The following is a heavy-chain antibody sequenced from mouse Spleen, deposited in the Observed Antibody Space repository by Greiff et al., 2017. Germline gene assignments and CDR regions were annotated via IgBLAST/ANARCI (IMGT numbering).Heavy chain of an antibody. V-gene: IGHV10-3*01. CDR2: IRSNSSNYAT. J-gene: IGHJ2*01. CDR1: GFTINTYS. CDR3: AREGILRRDYFDY. D-gene: IGHD1-1*01. Sequence: DVHLVESGRGLVQPTQSLSLSCAATGFTINTYSLRWVSRDLGRDLVWFVRIRSNSSNYATYSSDSMTDRFTISRDDSQSLLYLQMNNLKTEDTATYYCAREGILRRDYFDYWGEGTTLTVSS.